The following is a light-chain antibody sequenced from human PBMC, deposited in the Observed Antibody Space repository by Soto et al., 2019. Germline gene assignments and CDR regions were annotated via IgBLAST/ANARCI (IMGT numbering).Light chain of an antibody. Sequence: QSVLTQPASVSGSPGQSITISCTGTSSDVGAYNHVSWYQHHPGKAPKLMIYDVSNRSSGVSNRFSGSKSGYTASLTISGLLAEDEADYYGNAHTISNTRVFGTGTKVTVL. CDR1: SSDVGAYNH. CDR3: NAHTISNTRV. V-gene: IGLV2-14*01. CDR2: DVS. J-gene: IGLJ1*01.